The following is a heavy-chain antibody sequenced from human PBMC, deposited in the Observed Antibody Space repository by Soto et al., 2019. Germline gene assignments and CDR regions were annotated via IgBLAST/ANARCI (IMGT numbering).Heavy chain of an antibody. D-gene: IGHD3-10*01. V-gene: IGHV3-73*02. CDR3: SRLGFASHGVDF. Sequence: EGQLVESGGGLVQPGGSLKLSCAASGFIFSNSAIHWVRQASGKGLEWVGRIRSKANNYTTTYTASVKGRFTISRDDSNNTAYLQMSSLTSEDSAVYYCSRLGFASHGVDFWGLGTLVTVSS. CDR1: GFIFSNSA. J-gene: IGHJ4*02. CDR2: IRSKANNYTT.